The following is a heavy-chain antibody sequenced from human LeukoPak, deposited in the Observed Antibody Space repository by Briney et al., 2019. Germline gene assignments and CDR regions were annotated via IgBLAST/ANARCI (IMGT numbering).Heavy chain of an antibody. J-gene: IGHJ6*03. D-gene: IGHD3-10*01. Sequence: GGSLRLSCAASGFTFSSYNMNWVRQAPGKGLEWVSYISSTSRTLYYADSVKGRFTISRDNAKNSLYLQMNSLRAEDTAVYYCARDPSYGSGSYFALYYYYYMDVWGKGTTVTVSS. CDR3: ARDPSYGSGSYFALYYYYYMDV. V-gene: IGHV3-48*01. CDR2: ISSTSRTL. CDR1: GFTFSSYN.